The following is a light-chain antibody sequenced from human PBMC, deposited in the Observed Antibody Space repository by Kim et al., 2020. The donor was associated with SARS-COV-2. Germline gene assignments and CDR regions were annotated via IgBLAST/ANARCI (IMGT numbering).Light chain of an antibody. CDR2: GAS. J-gene: IGKJ2*01. CDR1: QSVSSSY. V-gene: IGKV3-20*01. Sequence: EIVLTQSPGTLSLSPGERATLSCRASQSVSSSYLAWYQQKPGQAPRLLIYGASSRATGIPDRFSGSGSGTDFTLTISRLEPEDFAVYYCQQYGSSPRTFGQGPSWRS. CDR3: QQYGSSPRT.